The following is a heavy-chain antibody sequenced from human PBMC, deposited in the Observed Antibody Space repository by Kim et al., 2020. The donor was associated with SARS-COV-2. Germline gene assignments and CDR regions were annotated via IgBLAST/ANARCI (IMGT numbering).Heavy chain of an antibody. CDR2: INAGNGNT. D-gene: IGHD1-26*01. V-gene: IGHV1-3*01. Sequence: ASVKVSCKASGYTFTSYAMHWVRQAPGQRLEWMGWINAGNGNTKYSQKFQGRVTITRDTSASTAYMELSNLRSEDTAVYYCARSPVSSGSFDPWGQGTLVTVSS. J-gene: IGHJ5*02. CDR3: ARSPVSSGSFDP. CDR1: GYTFTSYA.